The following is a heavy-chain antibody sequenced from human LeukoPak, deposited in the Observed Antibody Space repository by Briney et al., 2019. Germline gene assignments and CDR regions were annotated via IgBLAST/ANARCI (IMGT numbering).Heavy chain of an antibody. V-gene: IGHV3-48*01. Sequence: GGSLRLSCAASGFTFSSYSMNWVRQAPGKGLEWVSYISSSSTIYYADSVKGRFTISRDNAKNSLYLQMNSLRAEDTAVYYCARAGYDAFDIWGQGTMVTVSS. J-gene: IGHJ3*02. CDR2: ISSSSTI. CDR3: ARAGYDAFDI. CDR1: GFTFSSYS. D-gene: IGHD5-12*01.